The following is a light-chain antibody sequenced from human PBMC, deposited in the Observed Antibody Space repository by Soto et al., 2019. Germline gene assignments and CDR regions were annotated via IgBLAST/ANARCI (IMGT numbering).Light chain of an antibody. Sequence: QSALTQPASVSGSPGQSITISCTGTSSDVGGYNYVSWYQHHPGKAPKVIIYEVSNRPSGVSNRFSGSKSGNTASLTISRLQAEDEADYYCSAYTSISTWVFGGGTKVTVL. CDR2: EVS. CDR3: SAYTSISTWV. V-gene: IGLV2-14*01. CDR1: SSDVGGYNY. J-gene: IGLJ3*02.